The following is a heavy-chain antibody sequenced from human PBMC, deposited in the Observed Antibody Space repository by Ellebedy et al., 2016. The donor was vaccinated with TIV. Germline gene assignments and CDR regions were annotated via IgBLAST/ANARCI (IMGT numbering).Heavy chain of an antibody. CDR2: IYYSGST. V-gene: IGHV4-61*01. J-gene: IGHJ2*01. CDR1: GGSVSSGSYY. Sequence: MPGGSLRLSCTVSGGSVSSGSYYWSWIRQPPGKGLEWIGYIYYSGSTNYNPSLKSRVTISVDTSKNQFSLKLSSVTAADTAVYYCARSKAARRYFDLWGRGTLVTVSS. CDR3: ARSKAARRYFDL. D-gene: IGHD5-18*01.